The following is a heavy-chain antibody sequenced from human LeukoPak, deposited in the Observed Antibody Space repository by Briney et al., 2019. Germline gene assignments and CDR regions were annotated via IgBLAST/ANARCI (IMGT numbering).Heavy chain of an antibody. CDR3: ARAARPTSDTSGSYWYYFDC. D-gene: IGHD3-22*01. V-gene: IGHV3-30*14. CDR1: GFSFSDSV. CDR2: ISHDVKTT. J-gene: IGHJ4*02. Sequence: PGKSLRLSCVASGFSFSDSVIHWVRQAPGKGLEWVAVISHDVKTTYYADSVKGRFTISTDNSKNTLYLQMNSLRAEDTAVYYCARAARPTSDTSGSYWYYFDCWGQGILVTVSS.